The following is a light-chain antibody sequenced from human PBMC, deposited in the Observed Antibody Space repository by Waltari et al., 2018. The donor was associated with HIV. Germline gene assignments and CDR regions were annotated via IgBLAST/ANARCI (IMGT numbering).Light chain of an antibody. CDR3: QQYAGSPA. Sequence: ENVLTQSPGTLSLSPGESATLSCRASQSVSDNYLAWYQQKPGQAPRLLIWGASRRSTGIPDRFSGSGSGTDFTLTISRLEPEDFAVYYCQQYAGSPAFGGGTNVEI. J-gene: IGKJ4*01. V-gene: IGKV3-20*01. CDR2: GAS. CDR1: QSVSDNY.